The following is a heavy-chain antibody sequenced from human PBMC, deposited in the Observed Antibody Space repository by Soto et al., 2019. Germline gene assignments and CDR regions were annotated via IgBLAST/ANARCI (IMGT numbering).Heavy chain of an antibody. D-gene: IGHD5-18*01. CDR3: ARDPGQLRVGSYYFDY. V-gene: IGHV1-2*02. CDR1: GYTFTGYY. Sequence: ASVKVSCKASGYTFTGYYMHWVRQAPGQGLEWMGWINPNSGGTNYAQKFQGRVTMTRDASISTAYMELSRLRSDDAAVYYCARDPGQLRVGSYYFDYWGQGTLVTLSS. CDR2: INPNSGGT. J-gene: IGHJ4*02.